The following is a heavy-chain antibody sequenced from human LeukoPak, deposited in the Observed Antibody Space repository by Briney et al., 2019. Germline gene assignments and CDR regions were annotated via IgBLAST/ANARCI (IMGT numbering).Heavy chain of an antibody. CDR2: ISSGGRTK. Sequence: GGSLTLSAAASGFPFSCLEMIWLRQAPGQGREWVLYISSGGRTKYYEDSVRGTFTISRDNPKNSMYLHRQSSRAEDAAVCYCAVFTGYDPFVWFAPWGEGTLVTVPS. CDR1: GFPFSCLE. V-gene: IGHV3-48*03. CDR3: AVFTGYDPFVWFAP. J-gene: IGHJ5*02. D-gene: IGHD3-9*01.